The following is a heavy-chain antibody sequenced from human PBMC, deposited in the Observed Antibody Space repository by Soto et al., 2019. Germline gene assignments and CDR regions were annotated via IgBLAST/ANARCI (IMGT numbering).Heavy chain of an antibody. V-gene: IGHV2-70*01. J-gene: IGHJ4*02. CDR3: ARIRYSSSWYPFDC. CDR2: IDWDDDK. Sequence: SGPTLVNPTQTLTLTCTFSGFSLSTSGMCVSWIRQPPGKALEWLALIDWDDDKYYSTSLKTRLTISKDTSKNRVVLTMTNMDPVDTATYYCARIRYSSSWYPFDCWGQGTLVTVS. D-gene: IGHD6-13*01. CDR1: GFSLSTSGMC.